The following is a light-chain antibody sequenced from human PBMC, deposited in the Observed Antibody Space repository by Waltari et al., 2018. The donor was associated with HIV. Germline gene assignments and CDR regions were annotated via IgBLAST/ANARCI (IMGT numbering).Light chain of an antibody. J-gene: IGLJ2*01. V-gene: IGLV1-47*01. CDR2: ENN. Sequence: QSVLTQRPSASGTPGHKLPLPCSRRSSNIGRNYIYLYQQLPGKAPKLIIYENNQRPSGVPDRFSGSKSGNSASLAISGLRSEDEADYYCAAWAASLRVVFGGGTKLTVL. CDR3: AAWAASLRVV. CDR1: SSNIGRNY.